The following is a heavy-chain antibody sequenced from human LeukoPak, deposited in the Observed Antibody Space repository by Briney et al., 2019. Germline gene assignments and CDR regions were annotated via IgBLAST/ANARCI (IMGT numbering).Heavy chain of an antibody. Sequence: SETLSLTCTVSGGSISSYYWSWIRQPPGKGLEWIGYIYYSGSTNYNPSLKSRVTISVDTSKNQFSLKLSSVTAADTAVYYCARGGADFWSGYYWVWDDWGQGTLVTVSS. V-gene: IGHV4-59*01. D-gene: IGHD3-3*01. CDR2: IYYSGST. J-gene: IGHJ4*02. CDR3: ARGGADFWSGYYWVWDD. CDR1: GGSISSYY.